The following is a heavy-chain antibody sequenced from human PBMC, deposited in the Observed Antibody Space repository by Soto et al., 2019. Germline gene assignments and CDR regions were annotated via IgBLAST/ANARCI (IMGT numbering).Heavy chain of an antibody. D-gene: IGHD3-16*01. Sequence: GGSLRLSCAASGFTFSSYAMSWVRQAPGKGLEWVSGTSGNGGRAHYADSVKGRFTISRDNSKYILYLQMNSLRAEDTAVYYCAKEPDVVCGAYTLFDPWGPGTLVTVSP. CDR2: TSGNGGRA. V-gene: IGHV3-23*01. J-gene: IGHJ5*02. CDR3: AKEPDVVCGAYTLFDP. CDR1: GFTFSSYA.